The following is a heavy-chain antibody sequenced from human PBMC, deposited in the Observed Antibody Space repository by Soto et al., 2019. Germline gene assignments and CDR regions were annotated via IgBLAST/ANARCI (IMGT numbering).Heavy chain of an antibody. Sequence: GGSLRLSCAASGFTFSNAWMSWVRQAPGKGLEWVGRIKSKTDGGTTDYAAPVKGRFTISRDDSKNTLYLQMNSLKTEDTAVYYCTTGQLEDTAMPDYYYMDVWGKGTTVTVSS. D-gene: IGHD5-18*01. CDR3: TTGQLEDTAMPDYYYMDV. CDR1: GFTFSNAW. CDR2: IKSKTDGGTT. V-gene: IGHV3-15*01. J-gene: IGHJ6*03.